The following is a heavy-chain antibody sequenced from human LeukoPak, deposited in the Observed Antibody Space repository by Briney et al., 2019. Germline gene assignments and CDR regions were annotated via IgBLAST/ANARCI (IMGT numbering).Heavy chain of an antibody. CDR2: IKQDGSEK. Sequence: PGGSLRLSCAASGFTFSSYWMSWVRQAPGKGLEWVANIKQDGSEKYYVDSVKGRFTISRDNAKNSLYLQMNSLRAEDTAVYYCARGIAARPEPFDYWGQGTLVTVSS. CDR3: ARGIAARPEPFDY. J-gene: IGHJ4*02. CDR1: GFTFSSYW. V-gene: IGHV3-7*04. D-gene: IGHD6-6*01.